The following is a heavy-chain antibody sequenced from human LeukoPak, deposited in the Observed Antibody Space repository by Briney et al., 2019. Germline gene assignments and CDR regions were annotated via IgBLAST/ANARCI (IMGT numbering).Heavy chain of an antibody. J-gene: IGHJ3*02. CDR2: ISYDGSYK. CDR3: AKGTTTPTTGTLEKDAFDI. CDR1: GFTFRTYD. Sequence: GRSLRLSCAAPGFTFRTYDMHWVRQAPGKGLEWVAVISYDGSYKYYADSVKGRFTISRDNSENTLLLQTNSLREEDTAVYYCAKGTTTPTTGTLEKDAFDIWGQETMVTVSS. D-gene: IGHD1-1*01. V-gene: IGHV3-30*18.